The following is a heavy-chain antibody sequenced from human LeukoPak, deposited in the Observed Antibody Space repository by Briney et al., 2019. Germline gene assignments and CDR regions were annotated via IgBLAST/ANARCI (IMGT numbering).Heavy chain of an antibody. CDR3: AKDQGSSCWFY. J-gene: IGHJ1*01. D-gene: IGHD6-19*01. CDR2: ISYDGSNK. CDR1: GFTFSSYG. Sequence: GGSLRLSCAASGFTFSSYGMHWVRQAPGKGLEWVAVISYDGSNKYYADSVKGRFTISRDNSKNTLYLQMNSLRAEDTAVYYCAKDQGSSCWFYWGQGTLVTVSS. V-gene: IGHV3-30*18.